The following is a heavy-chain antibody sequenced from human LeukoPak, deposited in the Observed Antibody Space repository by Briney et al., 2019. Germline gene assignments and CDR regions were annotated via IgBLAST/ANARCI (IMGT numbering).Heavy chain of an antibody. Sequence: ASVKVSCKASGYTFTTYSISWVRQAPGQGLEWMGWISVYNGNTNYAQKLQGRVTMTTDTSTSTAYMELRSLKSDDTAVYYCARGFRDYYDSSGYYNDYWGQGTLVTVSS. D-gene: IGHD3-22*01. CDR2: ISVYNGNT. CDR3: ARGFRDYYDSSGYYNDY. J-gene: IGHJ4*02. CDR1: GYTFTTYS. V-gene: IGHV1-18*01.